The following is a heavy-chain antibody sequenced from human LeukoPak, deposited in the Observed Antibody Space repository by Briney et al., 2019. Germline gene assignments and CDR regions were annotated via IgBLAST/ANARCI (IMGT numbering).Heavy chain of an antibody. D-gene: IGHD2-21*02. Sequence: GGSLRLSCAASGFTVITNDMTWVRQAPGKGLEWVSVLYSDGNTKYADSVQGRFTISRDNSKNTLYLQMGSLRAEDMAVYYCARGKGIYCGGDCSALDYWGQGTLVTVSS. V-gene: IGHV3-53*05. J-gene: IGHJ4*02. CDR3: ARGKGIYCGGDCSALDY. CDR1: GFTVITND. CDR2: LYSDGNT.